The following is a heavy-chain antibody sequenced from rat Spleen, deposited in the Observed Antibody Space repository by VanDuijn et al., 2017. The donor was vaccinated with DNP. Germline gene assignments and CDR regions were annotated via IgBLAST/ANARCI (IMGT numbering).Heavy chain of an antibody. CDR2: IQNGGST. V-gene: IGHV2-27*01. CDR1: GFSLTSYD. Sequence: QVQLKESGPGLVQPSQTLSLTCTVSGFSLTSYDVHWVRQPPGKGLEWMGRIQNGGSTDYNSALKSRLTISRDTSKNQVFLKMNSLQTDDTGTYYCTRRTVAAGYFDYWGQGVMVTVSS. CDR3: TRRTVAAGYFDY. D-gene: IGHD1-3*01. J-gene: IGHJ2*01.